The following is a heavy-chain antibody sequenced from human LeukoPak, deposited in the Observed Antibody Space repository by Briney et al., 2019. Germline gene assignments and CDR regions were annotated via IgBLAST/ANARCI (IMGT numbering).Heavy chain of an antibody. D-gene: IGHD6-19*01. CDR2: ISGSGGST. V-gene: IGHV3-23*01. Sequence: GGSLRLSCAASGFTFSNYAMSWVRQAPGKGLEWVSAISGSGGSTYYADSVKGRFTISRDNSENTLYLQMNSLRAEDTAVYYCAKLGGSGWQNNFDYWGQGTLVTVSS. CDR1: GFTFSNYA. CDR3: AKLGGSGWQNNFDY. J-gene: IGHJ4*02.